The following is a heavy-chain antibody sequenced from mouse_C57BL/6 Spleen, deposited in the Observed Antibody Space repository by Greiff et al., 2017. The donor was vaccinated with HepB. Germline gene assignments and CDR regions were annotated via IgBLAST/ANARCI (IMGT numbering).Heavy chain of an antibody. CDR1: GYTFTDYY. CDR2: IFPGSGST. V-gene: IGHV1-75*01. J-gene: IGHJ4*01. D-gene: IGHD2-2*01. Sequence: QVHVKQSGPELVKPGASVKISCKASGYTFTDYYINWVKQRPGQGLEWIGWIFPGSGSTYYNEKFKGKATLTVDKSSSTAYMLLSSLTSEDSAVYFCARRYGYDYAMDYWGQGTSVTVSS. CDR3: ARRYGYDYAMDY.